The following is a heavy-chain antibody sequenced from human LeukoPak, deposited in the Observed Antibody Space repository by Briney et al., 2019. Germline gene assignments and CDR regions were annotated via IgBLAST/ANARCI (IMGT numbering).Heavy chain of an antibody. Sequence: PSETLSVTCAVYGGSFSGYYWSGIRQPPGKGLEWIGEINHSGSTNYNPSLKSRVTISVDTSKNQFSLKLSSVTAADTAVYYCARVDILTGYSSDYWGQGTLVTVSS. V-gene: IGHV4-34*01. J-gene: IGHJ4*02. CDR1: GGSFSGYY. D-gene: IGHD3-9*01. CDR3: ARVDILTGYSSDY. CDR2: INHSGST.